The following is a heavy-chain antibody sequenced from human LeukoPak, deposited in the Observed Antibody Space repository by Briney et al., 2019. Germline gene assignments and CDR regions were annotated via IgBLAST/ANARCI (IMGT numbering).Heavy chain of an antibody. CDR3: ARDGSYGELHSYFDY. Sequence: SVKVSCKASGGTFSSYAISWVRQAPGQGLEWMGGIIPIFGTANYAQKFQGRVTITADESTSTAYMELSSLRSEDTAVYYRARDGSYGELHSYFDYWGQGTLVTVSS. J-gene: IGHJ4*02. V-gene: IGHV1-69*01. CDR1: GGTFSSYA. D-gene: IGHD1-26*01. CDR2: IIPIFGTA.